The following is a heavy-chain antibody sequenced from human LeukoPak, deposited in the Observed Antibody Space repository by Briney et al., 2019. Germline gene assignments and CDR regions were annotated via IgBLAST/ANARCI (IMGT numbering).Heavy chain of an antibody. CDR3: TTYQWLRSSRVDY. Sequence: IPGGSLRLSCAASGFTFSNAWMSWVRQAPGKGLEWVGRIKSKTDGGTTDYAAPVKGRFTISRDDSKNTLYLQMNSLKTEDTAVYYCTTYQWLRSSRVDYWGQGTLVTVSS. D-gene: IGHD5-12*01. V-gene: IGHV3-15*01. CDR2: IKSKTDGGTT. J-gene: IGHJ4*02. CDR1: GFTFSNAW.